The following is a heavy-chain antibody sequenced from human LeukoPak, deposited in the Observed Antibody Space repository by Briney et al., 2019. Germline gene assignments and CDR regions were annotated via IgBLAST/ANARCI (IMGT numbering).Heavy chain of an antibody. Sequence: ASVKVSCKASGYTFTGYYMHWVRQAPGQGLEWMGWINANSGGTNYAQKFQGRVTMTRDTSISAAYMELSRLRSDDTAVYYCARSSRYDIWTGYPYWGQGTLVTVSP. CDR1: GYTFTGYY. V-gene: IGHV1-2*02. CDR2: INANSGGT. D-gene: IGHD3-9*01. CDR3: ARSSRYDIWTGYPY. J-gene: IGHJ4*02.